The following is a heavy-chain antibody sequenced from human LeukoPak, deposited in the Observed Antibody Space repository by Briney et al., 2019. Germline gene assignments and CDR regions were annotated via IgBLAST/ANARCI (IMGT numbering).Heavy chain of an antibody. CDR3: ARDGSTGYSSSWYQGYYYYYGMDV. J-gene: IGHJ6*02. CDR2: IYSGGST. CDR1: GFTVSSNY. D-gene: IGHD6-13*01. V-gene: IGHV3-66*01. Sequence: GGSLRLSCAASGFTVSSNYMSWVRQAPGKGREWVSVIYSGGSTYYADSVKGRFTISRDNSKNTLYLQMNSLRAEDTAVYYCARDGSTGYSSSWYQGYYYYYGMDVWGQGTTVTVSS.